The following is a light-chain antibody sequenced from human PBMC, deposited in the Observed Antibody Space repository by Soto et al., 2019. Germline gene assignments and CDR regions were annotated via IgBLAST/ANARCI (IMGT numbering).Light chain of an antibody. Sequence: EIVMTQSPVTLSVSPGERATLSCRASQSVSSNLAWYQQKPGQAPRLLIYGASTRATGIPARFSGSGSGTEFTLTISSRQSEDFAVYYCQQYNDWRTFGQGTKLEIK. J-gene: IGKJ2*01. CDR1: QSVSSN. V-gene: IGKV3-15*01. CDR3: QQYNDWRT. CDR2: GAS.